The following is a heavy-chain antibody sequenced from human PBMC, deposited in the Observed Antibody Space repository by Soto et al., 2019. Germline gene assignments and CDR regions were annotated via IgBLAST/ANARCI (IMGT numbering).Heavy chain of an antibody. Sequence: ASVKVSCKASGGTYSSYAISWVRQAPGQGLEWMGGIIPIFGTANYAQKFQGRVTITADESTSTAYMELSSLRSEDTAVYYCARTVRSSRSSYYYGMDVWGQGTTVTVSS. V-gene: IGHV1-69*13. D-gene: IGHD6-13*01. CDR2: IIPIFGTA. J-gene: IGHJ6*02. CDR3: ARTVRSSRSSYYYGMDV. CDR1: GGTYSSYA.